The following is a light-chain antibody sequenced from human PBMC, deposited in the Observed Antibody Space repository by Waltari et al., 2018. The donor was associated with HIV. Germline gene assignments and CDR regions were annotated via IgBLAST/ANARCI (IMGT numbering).Light chain of an antibody. J-gene: IGLJ2*01. V-gene: IGLV3-1*01. CDR2: QDT. CDR1: KLGNKY. Sequence: SYELTQPPSVSVSPGQTASITCSGDKLGNKYASWYQQKPGQSPVVVIYQDTKRPSGVSNRFSGSKSGNRASLTISGLQAEDEAFYHCCSYAGRSTFVLFGGGTKLTVL. CDR3: CSYAGRSTFVL.